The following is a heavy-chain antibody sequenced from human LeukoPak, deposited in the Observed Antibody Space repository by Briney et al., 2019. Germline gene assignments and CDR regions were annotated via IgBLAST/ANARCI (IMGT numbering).Heavy chain of an antibody. V-gene: IGHV3-30*02. CDR3: ASTDSGWYYFDY. Sequence: GRSLRLSCAASGFTFSSDGMEWVRQAPRKGLEWVAVIRYDGSTQYYAVAVKGRFTISRDNSKNTLYLQMNSLRAEDTAVYYCASTDSGWYYFDYWGQGTLVTVSS. CDR2: IRYDGSTQ. CDR1: GFTFSSDG. D-gene: IGHD6-19*01. J-gene: IGHJ4*02.